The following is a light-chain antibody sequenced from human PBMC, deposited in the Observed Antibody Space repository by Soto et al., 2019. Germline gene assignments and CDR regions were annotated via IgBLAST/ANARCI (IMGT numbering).Light chain of an antibody. Sequence: QSALTQPPSASGSPGQSVTISCTGTSSDVGGYNYVSWYQQHPGKAPKLMIYEVSKRPSGVPDRFSGSKSGNTASLTVSGLQAEDEADYYCSSYAASNNYVFGTGTKVTDL. CDR1: SSDVGGYNY. CDR3: SSYAASNNYV. J-gene: IGLJ1*01. V-gene: IGLV2-8*01. CDR2: EVS.